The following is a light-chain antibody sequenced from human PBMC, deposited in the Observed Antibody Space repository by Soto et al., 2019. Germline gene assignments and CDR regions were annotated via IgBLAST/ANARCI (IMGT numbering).Light chain of an antibody. J-gene: IGLJ1*01. Sequence: QSALTQPASVSGSPGQSIAVSCTGTSSDVGGYDYVSWYQQHPGKAPKLMIYDGSNRPSGVSSRFSGSKSGNTASLTISGLQAEDEADYYCSSYTSSSPYIFGTGTKLTVL. CDR3: SSYTSSSPYI. V-gene: IGLV2-14*03. CDR2: DGS. CDR1: SSDVGGYDY.